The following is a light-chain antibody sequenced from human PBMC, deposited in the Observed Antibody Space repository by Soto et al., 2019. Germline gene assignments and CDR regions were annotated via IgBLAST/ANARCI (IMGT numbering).Light chain of an antibody. CDR1: QSVSGW. J-gene: IGKJ1*01. CDR3: QKYNSAPQS. CDR2: AAS. V-gene: IGKV1-27*01. Sequence: IQMSQSPATRAASVGDTVTVTCRASQSVSGWLAWYQQKPGKVPKLLIYAASTLQSGVPSRFSGSGSGTDFTLTISSLQPEDVATYYCQKYNSAPQSFGQRTKV.